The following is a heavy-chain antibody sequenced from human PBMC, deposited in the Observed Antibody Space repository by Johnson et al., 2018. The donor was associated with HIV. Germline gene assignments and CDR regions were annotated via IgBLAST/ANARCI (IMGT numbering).Heavy chain of an antibody. J-gene: IGHJ3*02. CDR1: GFTFSTNW. D-gene: IGHD6-19*01. CDR2: INSAGSST. Sequence: VQLVESGGDLVQPGGSLRLSCVGSGFTFSTNWMHWVRQAPGKGLVWVSRINSAGSSTSYADSVTGRFTISSDNSKNTLYLQMNSLGAEDTAVYYCVGRGGQWLVQSAFDIWGQGTMVTVSS. CDR3: VGRGGQWLVQSAFDI. V-gene: IGHV3-74*01.